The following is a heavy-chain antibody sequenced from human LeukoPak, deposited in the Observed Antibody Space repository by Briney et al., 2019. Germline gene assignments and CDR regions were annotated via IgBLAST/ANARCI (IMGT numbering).Heavy chain of an antibody. CDR2: ISSSSSYI. CDR3: ARLGGYSKSFDY. CDR1: GFTFRCYY. V-gene: IGHV3-21*01. Sequence: GSLRLFCAASGFTFRCYYLDWGRQGSGEGLGWGSSISSSSSYIYYADSVKGRFTISRDNAKNSLYLQMNSLRAEDTAVYYCARLGGYSKSFDYWGQGTLVTVSS. D-gene: IGHD4-11*01. J-gene: IGHJ4*02.